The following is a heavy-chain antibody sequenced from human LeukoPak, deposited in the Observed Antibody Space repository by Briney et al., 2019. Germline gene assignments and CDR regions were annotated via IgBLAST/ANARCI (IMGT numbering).Heavy chain of an antibody. V-gene: IGHV4-61*01. CDR1: GGSVSSGSYY. CDR3: ARELLDTAMAYGQNWYFDL. D-gene: IGHD5-18*01. Sequence: SETLSLTCTVSGGSVSSGSYYWSWIRQPPGKGLEWIGYIYYSGSTNYNPSLKSRVTISVDTSKNQFSLKLSSVTAADTAVYYCARELLDTAMAYGQNWYFDLWGRGTLVTVSS. CDR2: IYYSGST. J-gene: IGHJ2*01.